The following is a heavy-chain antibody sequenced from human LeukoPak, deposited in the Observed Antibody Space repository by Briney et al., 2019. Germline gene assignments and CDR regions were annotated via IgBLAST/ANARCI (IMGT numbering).Heavy chain of an antibody. CDR2: IRQDGSEQ. D-gene: IGHD2-8*02. V-gene: IGHV3-7*01. J-gene: IGHJ3*02. CDR1: GFTFSSHR. CDR3: ARDSTGWQADSFDI. Sequence: PGGSLRLSSVASGFTFSSHRMSWVRQAPGKGLEWVADIRQDGSEQYYVDSVRGRFTISRDNGKNSLYLQMNSLRVEDTAVYFCARDSTGWQADSFDIWGQGTMVTVSS.